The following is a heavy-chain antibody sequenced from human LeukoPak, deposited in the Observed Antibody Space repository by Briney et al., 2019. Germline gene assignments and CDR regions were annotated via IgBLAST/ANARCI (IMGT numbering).Heavy chain of an antibody. CDR3: ARNLDCSSTSCHTVDYYYGMDV. D-gene: IGHD2-2*01. CDR2: IYTSGST. CDR1: GGSISSYY. Sequence: SETLSLTCTVSGGSISSYYWSWIRQPAGKGLEWIGRIYTSGSTNYNPSLKSRVTISVDTSKNQFSLKLSSVTAADTAVYYCARNLDCSSTSCHTVDYYYGMDVWGKGTTVTVSS. J-gene: IGHJ6*04. V-gene: IGHV4-4*07.